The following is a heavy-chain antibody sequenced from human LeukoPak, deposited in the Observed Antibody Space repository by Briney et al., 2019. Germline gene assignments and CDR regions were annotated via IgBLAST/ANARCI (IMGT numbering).Heavy chain of an antibody. J-gene: IGHJ5*02. CDR3: ARDSESVTTYDSWFDP. Sequence: PGGSLRLSCAASGFTFSSYAMHWVRRASSKGLEWVAAISYDGSNKYYADSVKGRFTISRDNAKKSLYLQMNSLRADDTAMYYCARDSESVTTYDSWFDPWGQGTLVTVSS. V-gene: IGHV3-30*04. CDR1: GFTFSSYA. D-gene: IGHD4-17*01. CDR2: ISYDGSNK.